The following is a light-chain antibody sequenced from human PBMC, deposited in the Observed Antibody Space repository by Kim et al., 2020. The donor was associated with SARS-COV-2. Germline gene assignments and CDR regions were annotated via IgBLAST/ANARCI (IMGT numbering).Light chain of an antibody. CDR2: EVS. CDR1: SSDVGCSNY. CDR3: SSYAGSYNLV. Sequence: GRSGPIPCTGPSSDVGCSNYVSWYQQHPGKAPQLMIYEVSKPPSGVPVRFSVSKSGNTASLTVSGLQAEDEADYYCSSYAGSYNLVFGGGTQLTVL. V-gene: IGLV2-8*01. J-gene: IGLJ2*01.